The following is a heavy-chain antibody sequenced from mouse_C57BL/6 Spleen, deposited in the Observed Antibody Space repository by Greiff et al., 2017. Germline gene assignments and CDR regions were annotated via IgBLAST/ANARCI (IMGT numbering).Heavy chain of an antibody. CDR1: GFSFSSYG. CDR3: TRHGGYSSSHDWYFDV. Sequence: DVLLVVSGGVLVKPGGPLTLFCAASGFSFSSYGMSWVRQTPDKSLEWVATISSGGSYTYFPDSVKGRFTMTRDKTKNTQDLQMSGQKYEDTAMYYCTRHGGYSSSHDWYFDVWGTGTTVTVSS. D-gene: IGHD1-1*01. CDR2: ISSGGSYT. V-gene: IGHV5-6*01. J-gene: IGHJ1*03.